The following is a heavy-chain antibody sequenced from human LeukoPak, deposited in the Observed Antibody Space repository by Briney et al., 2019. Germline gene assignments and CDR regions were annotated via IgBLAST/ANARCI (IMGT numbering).Heavy chain of an antibody. D-gene: IGHD2-21*02. Sequence: SQTLSLTCTVSGGSISSGDYYWSWIRQPPGKGLEWIGYIYYSGSTNYNPSLKSRVTTSVDTSKKQFSLKLSSVTAADTAVYYCARGQSSVVTDIPYYFDYWGRGTLVTVSS. CDR3: ARGQSSVVTDIPYYFDY. J-gene: IGHJ4*02. CDR1: GGSISSGDYY. V-gene: IGHV4-30-4*01. CDR2: IYYSGST.